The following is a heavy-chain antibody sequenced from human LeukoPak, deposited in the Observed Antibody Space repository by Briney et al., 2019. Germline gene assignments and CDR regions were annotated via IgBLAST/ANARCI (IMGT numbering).Heavy chain of an antibody. CDR3: ARGVYGYFNDAFDI. Sequence: PSETLSLTCTVSGGSISTVNYYWGWIRQPPGKGLEWIGCIYYSGSAYYSSSLKSRVTISVDTSKNQFSLKLSSVTAADTAVYYCARGVYGYFNDAFDIWGQGTMVTVSS. V-gene: IGHV4-39*07. J-gene: IGHJ3*02. D-gene: IGHD5-18*01. CDR2: IYYSGSA. CDR1: GGSISTVNYY.